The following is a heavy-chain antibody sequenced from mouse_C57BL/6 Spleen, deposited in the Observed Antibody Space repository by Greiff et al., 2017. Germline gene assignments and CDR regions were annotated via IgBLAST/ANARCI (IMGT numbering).Heavy chain of an antibody. CDR3: ARDWEGYFDV. D-gene: IGHD4-1*01. Sequence: QVHVKQSGAELVKPGASVKISCKASGYAFSSYWMNWVKQRPGKGLEWIGQIYPGDGDTNYNGKFKGKATLTAEKSSSTAYMQLSSLTSEDSAVYFCARDWEGYFDVWGTGTTVTVSS. J-gene: IGHJ1*03. CDR2: IYPGDGDT. CDR1: GYAFSSYW. V-gene: IGHV1-80*01.